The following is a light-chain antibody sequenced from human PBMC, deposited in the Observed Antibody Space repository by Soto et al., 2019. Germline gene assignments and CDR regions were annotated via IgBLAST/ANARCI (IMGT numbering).Light chain of an antibody. CDR2: DVS. J-gene: IGLJ1*01. CDR3: CSYTTSNTRQIV. V-gene: IGLV2-14*01. CDR1: SSDVGGYNY. Sequence: QSALTQPASVSGSPGQSITTSCTGTSSDVGGYNYVSWHQQHPGKAPKFMIYDVSNRPSGVSNRFSGSKSGNTASLTISGLQAEDEADYYCCSYTTSNTRQIVFGTGTKVTVL.